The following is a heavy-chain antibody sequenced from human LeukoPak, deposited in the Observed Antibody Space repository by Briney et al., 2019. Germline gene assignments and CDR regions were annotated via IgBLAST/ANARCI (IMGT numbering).Heavy chain of an antibody. J-gene: IGHJ2*01. V-gene: IGHV4-61*02. CDR1: GGSISSGSYF. CDR3: ARPVVTAPYWYFDL. D-gene: IGHD2-21*02. Sequence: SETLSLTCTVSGGSISSGSYFWSWIRQPAGKGLEWIGRIYTSGTTNYNPSLKSRVTISVDTSKNQFSLKLSSVTAADTAVYYCARPVVTAPYWYFDLWGRGTLVTVSS. CDR2: IYTSGTT.